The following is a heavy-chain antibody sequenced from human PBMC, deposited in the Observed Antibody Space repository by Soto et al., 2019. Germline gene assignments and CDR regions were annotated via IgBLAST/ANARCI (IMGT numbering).Heavy chain of an antibody. CDR1: GGSISGSY. CDR2: FSARGGT. D-gene: IGHD3-16*01. V-gene: IGHV4-4*07. Sequence: SETLSLTCSVSGGSISGSYWSWIRQPAGKGLEWIGRFSARGGTNYNPSLKTRVTMSVDTSKNQFSLELYSVTAADTAIYYCAKSLGAFGDYWGQGVHVTVSS. CDR3: AKSLGAFGDY. J-gene: IGHJ4*02.